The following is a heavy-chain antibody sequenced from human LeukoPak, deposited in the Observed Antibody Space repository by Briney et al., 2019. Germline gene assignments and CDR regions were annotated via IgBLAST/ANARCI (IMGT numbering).Heavy chain of an antibody. V-gene: IGHV1-69*01. CDR2: IIPIFGTA. CDR1: GGTFSSYA. CDR3: AREEAEGYCSGGSCYYSLRGIDY. J-gene: IGHJ4*02. D-gene: IGHD2-15*01. Sequence: GSSVKVSCKASGGTFSSYAISWVRQAPGQGLEWMGGIIPIFGTANYAQKFQGRVTITADESTSTAYMELSSLRSEDTAVYYCAREEAEGYCSGGSCYYSLRGIDYWGQGTLVTVSS.